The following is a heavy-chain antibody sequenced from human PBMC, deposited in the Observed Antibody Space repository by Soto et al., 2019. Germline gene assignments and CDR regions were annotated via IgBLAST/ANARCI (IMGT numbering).Heavy chain of an antibody. Sequence: SVKVSCKASGGTFSSYAISWVRQAPGQGLEWMGGIIPIFGTANYAQKFQGRVTITADESTSTAYMELSSLRSEDTAVYYCARDSRGYYDFWSGPRASYGMDVWGQGTTVTVSS. CDR1: GGTFSSYA. V-gene: IGHV1-69*13. CDR3: ARDSRGYYDFWSGPRASYGMDV. J-gene: IGHJ6*02. D-gene: IGHD3-3*01. CDR2: IIPIFGTA.